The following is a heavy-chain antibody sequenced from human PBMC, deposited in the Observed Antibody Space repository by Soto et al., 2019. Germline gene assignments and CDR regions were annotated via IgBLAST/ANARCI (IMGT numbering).Heavy chain of an antibody. D-gene: IGHD3-22*01. CDR2: ISPYSGKT. CDR1: GYTFTNND. V-gene: IGHV1-18*01. Sequence: ASVKVSCKTSGYTFTNNDVCWVRQTPGQGLEWMGWISPYSGKTNYAQKFKGRVTMTTDTSTSTVYMELTSLTSDDTAVYYCAREGLLLLPDYWGQGTLVTVSS. CDR3: AREGLLLLPDY. J-gene: IGHJ4*02.